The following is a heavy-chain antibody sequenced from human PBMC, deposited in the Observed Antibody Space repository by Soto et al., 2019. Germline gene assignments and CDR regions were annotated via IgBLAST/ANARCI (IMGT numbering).Heavy chain of an antibody. CDR1: GYSFTTYD. V-gene: IGHV1-8*01. CDR2: INPNNGNT. D-gene: IGHD1-7*01. CDR3: ARTSSGTREGFDP. Sequence: QVQLVQSGAEVKKPGASVRVSCKASGYSFTTYDINWVRQATGQGLEWMGWINPNNGNTGYAQKFQGRVTLTRTTSISTAYMELSSLRSDDTAVYYCARTSSGTREGFDPWGQPTLVTVSS. J-gene: IGHJ5*02.